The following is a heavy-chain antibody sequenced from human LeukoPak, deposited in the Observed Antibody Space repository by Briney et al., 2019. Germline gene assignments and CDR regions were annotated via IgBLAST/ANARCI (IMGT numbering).Heavy chain of an antibody. CDR3: AKVLSGSYHGYYFDY. Sequence: GGSLRLSCAASGFTFSSYAMSWVRQAPGKGLEWVSAISGSGGSTYYADSVKGRFTISRDNSKNTLYLQMNSLRAEDTAVYYCAKVLSGSYHGYYFDYWGQGALVTVSS. V-gene: IGHV3-23*01. D-gene: IGHD1-26*01. CDR2: ISGSGGST. CDR1: GFTFSSYA. J-gene: IGHJ4*02.